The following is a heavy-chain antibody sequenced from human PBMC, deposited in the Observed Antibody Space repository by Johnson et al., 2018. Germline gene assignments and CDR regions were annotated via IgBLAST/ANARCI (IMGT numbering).Heavy chain of an antibody. J-gene: IGHJ6*02. CDR2: IIPIFGTA. Sequence: QVQLVESGAEVKKPGSSXKVSCKASGGTFSSYAISWVRQAPGQGLEWMGGIIPIFGTANYAQKVQGRVTITADESTSTAYMERSSLRSEDTAVYYCARDFATIQPHYYGMDVWGQGTTVTVSS. V-gene: IGHV1-69*01. CDR3: ARDFATIQPHYYGMDV. CDR1: GGTFSSYA. D-gene: IGHD5-18*01.